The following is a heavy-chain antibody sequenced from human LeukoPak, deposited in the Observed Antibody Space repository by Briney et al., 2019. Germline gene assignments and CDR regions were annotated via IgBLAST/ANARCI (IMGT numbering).Heavy chain of an antibody. V-gene: IGHV5-51*01. Sequence: GESLKISCKGSGYSFTSYWIGWVRQMPGKGLEWMGIIYPGDSDTRYSPSFQGQVTTSADKSISTAYLQWSSLKASDTAMYYCARLTGDYDILTGYYLAYWGQGTLVTVSS. J-gene: IGHJ4*02. D-gene: IGHD3-9*01. CDR1: GYSFTSYW. CDR3: ARLTGDYDILTGYYLAY. CDR2: IYPGDSDT.